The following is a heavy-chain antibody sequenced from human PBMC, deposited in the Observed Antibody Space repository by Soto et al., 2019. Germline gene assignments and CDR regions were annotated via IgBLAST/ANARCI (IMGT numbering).Heavy chain of an antibody. Sequence: SETLSLTCAVYGASFSGYYWSWIRQPPGKGLEWIGEINHSGSTNYNPSLKSRVTISVDTSKNQFSLKLSSVTAADTAVYYCARDSSGWSNDAFDIWGQGTMVTVSS. CDR2: INHSGST. D-gene: IGHD6-19*01. J-gene: IGHJ3*02. CDR1: GASFSGYY. V-gene: IGHV4-34*01. CDR3: ARDSSGWSNDAFDI.